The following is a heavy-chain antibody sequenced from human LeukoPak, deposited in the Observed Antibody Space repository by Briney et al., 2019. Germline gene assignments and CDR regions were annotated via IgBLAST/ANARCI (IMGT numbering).Heavy chain of an antibody. CDR2: ISYDGSNK. Sequence: GGSLRLSCAASGFTFSNYGMHWVPQAPGKGLEWVAVISYDGSNKFYADSVKGRSTISRDNSKNTLYLQMNSLRTEDTAVYYCARDLRSGYDFVDYWGQGTLVTVSS. CDR1: GFTFSNYG. J-gene: IGHJ4*02. D-gene: IGHD5-12*01. V-gene: IGHV3-30*03. CDR3: ARDLRSGYDFVDY.